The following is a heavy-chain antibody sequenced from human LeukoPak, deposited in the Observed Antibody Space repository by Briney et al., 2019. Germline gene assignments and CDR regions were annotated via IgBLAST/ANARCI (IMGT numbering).Heavy chain of an antibody. J-gene: IGHJ4*02. CDR2: ISSSSYI. CDR3: AGYYDILTGLDY. CDR1: GFTFSSYS. D-gene: IGHD3-9*01. Sequence: GGSLRLSCAASGFTFSSYSMNWVRQAPGKGLEWVSSISSSSYIYYADSVKGRFTISRDNAKNSLYLQMNSLRAEDTAVYYCAGYYDILTGLDYWGQGTLVTVSS. V-gene: IGHV3-21*01.